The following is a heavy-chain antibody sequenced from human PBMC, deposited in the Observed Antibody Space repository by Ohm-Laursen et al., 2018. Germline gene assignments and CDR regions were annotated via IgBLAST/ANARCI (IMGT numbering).Heavy chain of an antibody. Sequence: SLRLSCAASGFTFSNDYMSWVRQAPGKGLEWVSVIYSGGSTYYADSVMGRFTMSRDNSKNTLYLQMNSLRAEDTAVYFCARGYYFDSSDSNWGQGTLVTVSS. CDR3: ARGYYFDSSDSN. CDR1: GFTFSNDY. J-gene: IGHJ4*02. CDR2: IYSGGST. D-gene: IGHD3-22*01. V-gene: IGHV3-66*01.